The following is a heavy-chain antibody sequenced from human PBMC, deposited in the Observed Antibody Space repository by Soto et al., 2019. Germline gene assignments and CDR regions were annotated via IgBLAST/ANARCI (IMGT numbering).Heavy chain of an antibody. V-gene: IGHV1-69*04. J-gene: IGHJ6*03. CDR1: GGTFSSYT. CDR3: AREGMITFGGVIVPYYYYYMDV. D-gene: IGHD3-16*02. CDR2: IIPILGIA. Sequence: SVKVSCKASGGTFSSYTISWVRQAPGQGLEWMGRIIPILGIANYAQKFQGRVTITADKSTSTAYMELSSLRSEDTAVYYCAREGMITFGGVIVPYYYYYMDVWGKGTKVTVSS.